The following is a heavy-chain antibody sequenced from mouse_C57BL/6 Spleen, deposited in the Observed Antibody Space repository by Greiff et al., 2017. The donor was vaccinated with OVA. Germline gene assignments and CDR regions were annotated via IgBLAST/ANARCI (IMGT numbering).Heavy chain of an antibody. Sequence: VQLQQSGPGMVKPSQSLSLTCTVTGYSITSGYDWHWIRHFPGNKLEWMGYISYSGSTNYNPFLKSRISITHDTSKHHFFLKLNSVTTEDTATYYCARDTGYYSMDYWGQGTSVTVSS. CDR2: ISYSGST. J-gene: IGHJ4*01. V-gene: IGHV3-1*01. D-gene: IGHD4-1*01. CDR1: GYSITSGYD. CDR3: ARDTGYYSMDY.